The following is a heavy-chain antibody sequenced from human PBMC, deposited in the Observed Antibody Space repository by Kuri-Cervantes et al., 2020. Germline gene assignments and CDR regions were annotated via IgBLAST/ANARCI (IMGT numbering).Heavy chain of an antibody. CDR3: AKGGEVRYFDWLLSWFDP. Sequence: GGSLRLSCAASGFAFNNYWMNWVRQAPGKGLEWVANIKQDGSEKYYVDSVKGRFTISRDNAKNSLYLQMNSLRAEDTAVYYCAKGGEVRYFDWLLSWFDPWGQGTLVTVSS. CDR2: IKQDGSEK. D-gene: IGHD3-9*01. V-gene: IGHV3-7*01. CDR1: GFAFNNYW. J-gene: IGHJ5*02.